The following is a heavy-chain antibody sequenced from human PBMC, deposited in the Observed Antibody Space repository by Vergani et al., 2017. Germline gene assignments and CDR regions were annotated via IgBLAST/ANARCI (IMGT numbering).Heavy chain of an antibody. V-gene: IGHV3-30*01. CDR2: ISYDGSNK. J-gene: IGHJ3*02. D-gene: IGHD1-14*01. CDR3: AGHPSLPEPTPHDAFDI. Sequence: VQLVESGGGLVQPGGSLRLSCAASGFTFSSYAMHWVRQAPGKGLEWVAVISYDGSNKYYADSVKGRFTISRDNSKNTLYLQMNGLRAEDTAVYYCAGHPSLPEPTPHDAFDIWGQGTMVTVSS. CDR1: GFTFSSYA.